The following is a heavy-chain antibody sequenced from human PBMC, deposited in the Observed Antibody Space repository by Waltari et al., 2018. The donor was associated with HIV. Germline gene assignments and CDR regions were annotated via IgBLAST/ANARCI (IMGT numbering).Heavy chain of an antibody. Sequence: QVQLQESGPGLVRPSETLSLNCTDSGYALRSGFYWAWLRRPRGKGLEWIGSMFHSGSTYYNPSLKSRVTMSIDVTKNRISLNLKSVTATDTALYYCARAQENSGGLAFQLWGLGTLVTVSS. D-gene: IGHD2-15*01. CDR1: GYALRSGFY. V-gene: IGHV4-38-2*02. CDR3: ARAQENSGGLAFQL. CDR2: MFHSGST. J-gene: IGHJ1*01.